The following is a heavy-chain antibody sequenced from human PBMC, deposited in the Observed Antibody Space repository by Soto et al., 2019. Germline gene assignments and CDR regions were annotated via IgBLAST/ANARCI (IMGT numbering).Heavy chain of an antibody. CDR3: AAIRITIFGVVNGWFDP. Sequence: SETLSLTCTVSGYSISSGYYWGWIRQPPGKGLEWIGSIYHSGSTYYNPSLKSRVTISVDTSKNQFSLKLSSVTAADTAVYYCAAIRITIFGVVNGWFDPWGQGTLVTVSS. CDR2: IYHSGST. J-gene: IGHJ5*02. V-gene: IGHV4-38-2*02. CDR1: GYSISSGYY. D-gene: IGHD3-3*01.